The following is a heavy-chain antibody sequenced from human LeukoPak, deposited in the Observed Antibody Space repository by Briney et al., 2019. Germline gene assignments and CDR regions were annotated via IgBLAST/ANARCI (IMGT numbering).Heavy chain of an antibody. CDR3: ARGVARHWYFDL. J-gene: IGHJ2*01. CDR2: IYYSGST. D-gene: IGHD2-15*01. Sequence: SETLSLTCTVSGDSISSYYWSWIRQPPGKGLEWIGYIYYSGSTNYNPSLKSRVTISVDTSKNQFSLKLSSVTAADTAVYYCARGVARHWYFDLWGRGTPVTVSS. V-gene: IGHV4-59*12. CDR1: GDSISSYY.